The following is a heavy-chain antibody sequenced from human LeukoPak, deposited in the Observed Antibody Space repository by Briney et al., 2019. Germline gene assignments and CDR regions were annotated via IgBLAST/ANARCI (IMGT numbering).Heavy chain of an antibody. J-gene: IGHJ6*01. D-gene: IGHD6-19*01. Sequence: GGSLRLSCAASGFTVSGHPMSWVRQAPGKGLEWVAVISYDGSNKYYADSVKGRFTISRDNSKNTLYLQMNSLRAEGTAVYYRARDQGRSRRYSSGWEDYYYYG. CDR3: ARDQGRSRRYSSGWEDYYYYG. CDR2: ISYDGSNK. CDR1: GFTVSGHP. V-gene: IGHV3-30*04.